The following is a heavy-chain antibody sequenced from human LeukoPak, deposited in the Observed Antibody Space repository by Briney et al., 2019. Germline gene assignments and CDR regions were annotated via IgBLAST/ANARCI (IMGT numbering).Heavy chain of an antibody. D-gene: IGHD2-21*02. CDR1: GGSISTHY. V-gene: IGHV4-59*08. Sequence: PSETLSLTCTVSGGSISTHYWSWIRQPPGKGLEWISYTHTNGRTKYNPSLKTRVTITLDTSKEQFSLKPTSVTAADTAVYFCARHYLRGDSSFDIWGQGTMVTVSS. J-gene: IGHJ3*02. CDR3: ARHYLRGDSSFDI. CDR2: THTNGRT.